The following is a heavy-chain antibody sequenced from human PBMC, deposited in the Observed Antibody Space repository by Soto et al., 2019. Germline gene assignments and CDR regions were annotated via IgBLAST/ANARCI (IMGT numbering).Heavy chain of an antibody. D-gene: IGHD6-13*01. Sequence: SETLSLTCAVSGGSISSGGYSWNWIRQPPGKGLEWIGYIFHSGSTLYNPSLKSRVTISVDKSKNQFSLKLTSVTAADTAVYYCARARATIAAAAIFDCWGQGTLVTVSS. CDR2: IFHSGST. CDR1: GGSISSGGYS. CDR3: ARARATIAAAAIFDC. V-gene: IGHV4-30-2*01. J-gene: IGHJ4*02.